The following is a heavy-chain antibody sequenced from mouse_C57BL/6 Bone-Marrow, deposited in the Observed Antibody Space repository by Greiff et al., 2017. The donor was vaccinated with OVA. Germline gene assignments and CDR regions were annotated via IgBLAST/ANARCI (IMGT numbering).Heavy chain of an antibody. J-gene: IGHJ3*01. CDR1: GYTFTSYW. CDR2: IHPNSGST. Sequence: VQLQQPGAELVKPGASVKLSCKASGYTFTSYWMHWVKQRPGQGLEWIGMIHPNSGSTNYNEKFKSKATLTVDKSSSTAYMQLSSLTSEDSAVYYCARSAYYGNYVEFAYWGQGTLVTVSA. CDR3: ARSAYYGNYVEFAY. D-gene: IGHD2-10*01. V-gene: IGHV1-64*01.